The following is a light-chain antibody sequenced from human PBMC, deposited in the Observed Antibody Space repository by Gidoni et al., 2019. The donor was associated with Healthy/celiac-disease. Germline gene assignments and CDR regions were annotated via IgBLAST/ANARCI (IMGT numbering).Light chain of an antibody. J-gene: IGLJ2*01. CDR3: QSYDSSLSGSHVV. CDR1: SSNIGAGYG. Sequence: QSVLTQPPSVSEAPGQRVTISCTGSSSNIGAGYGVHWYQQLPGTAPKLLIYATYNRPSGVPDRFSGSKSGTSASLAITGLQAEDEADYYCQSYDSSLSGSHVVFGGGTKLTVL. V-gene: IGLV1-40*01. CDR2: ATY.